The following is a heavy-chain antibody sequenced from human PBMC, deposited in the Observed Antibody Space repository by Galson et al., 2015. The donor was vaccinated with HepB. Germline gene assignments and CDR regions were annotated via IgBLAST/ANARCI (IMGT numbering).Heavy chain of an antibody. Sequence: QSGAEMKEPGESLRISCKGSGYTFTSHWISWVRQMPGKGLEWMGRIDPSDSYTNYSPSFQGHVTISADKSISTAYLQWSSLKASDTAMYYCARMDCSSSNCFVYYYYYGMDVWGQGTTVTVSS. V-gene: IGHV5-10-1*01. J-gene: IGHJ6*02. D-gene: IGHD2-2*01. CDR3: ARMDCSSSNCFVYYYYYGMDV. CDR1: GYTFTSHW. CDR2: IDPSDSYT.